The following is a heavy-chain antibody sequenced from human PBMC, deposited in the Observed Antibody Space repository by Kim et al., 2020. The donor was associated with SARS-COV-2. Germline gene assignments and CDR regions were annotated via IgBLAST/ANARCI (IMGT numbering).Heavy chain of an antibody. J-gene: IGHJ4*02. Sequence: YVDSVKGRCTISRDNAKNSLYLQMNSLRAEDTAVYYCARKCPYGSGSYDYWGQGTLVTVSS. D-gene: IGHD3-10*01. CDR3: ARKCPYGSGSYDY. V-gene: IGHV3-7*03.